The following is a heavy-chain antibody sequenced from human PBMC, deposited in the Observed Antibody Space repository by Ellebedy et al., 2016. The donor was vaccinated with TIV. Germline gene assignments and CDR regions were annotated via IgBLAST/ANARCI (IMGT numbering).Heavy chain of an antibody. J-gene: IGHJ4*02. CDR2: IYLGDSDT. D-gene: IGHD4-17*01. CDR1: GYSFTSYW. Sequence: GGSLRLXCKGSGYSFTSYWIGWVRQMPGKGLEWMGIIYLGDSDTRYSPSFQGQVTISADKSISTAYLQWSSLKASDTAMYYCARMGDYGDFLYYFDYWGQGTLVTVSS. CDR3: ARMGDYGDFLYYFDY. V-gene: IGHV5-51*01.